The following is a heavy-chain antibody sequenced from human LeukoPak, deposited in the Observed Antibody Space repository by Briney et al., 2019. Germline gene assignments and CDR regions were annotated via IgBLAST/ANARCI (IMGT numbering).Heavy chain of an antibody. V-gene: IGHV1-2*02. J-gene: IGHJ4*02. Sequence: ASVTVSCKASGYTFTGYYIHWVRQAPGQGLEWMGWINPSSGGTTHAQRFQGRVSMTRDTAISTAYMELSGLRSDDTAVYYCARDQSALGYRQLDCWGQGTLVTVSS. D-gene: IGHD5-18*01. CDR3: ARDQSALGYRQLDC. CDR2: INPSSGGT. CDR1: GYTFTGYY.